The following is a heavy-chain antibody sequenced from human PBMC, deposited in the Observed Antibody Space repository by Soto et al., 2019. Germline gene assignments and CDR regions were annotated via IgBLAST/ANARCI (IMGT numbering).Heavy chain of an antibody. CDR3: ARSGLGYYYYGMDV. J-gene: IGHJ6*02. V-gene: IGHV1-2*02. Sequence: ASVKVSCKASGYTFTGYYMHWVRQAPGQGLEWMGWINPDSGGTNYAQKFQGRVTMTRDTSISTAYMELSRLRSDDTAVYYCARSGLGYYYYGMDVWGQGTTVTVS. D-gene: IGHD6-25*01. CDR1: GYTFTGYY. CDR2: INPDSGGT.